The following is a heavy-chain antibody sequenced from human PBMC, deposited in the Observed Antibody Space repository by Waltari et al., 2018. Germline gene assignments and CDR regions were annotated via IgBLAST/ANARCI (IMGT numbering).Heavy chain of an antibody. V-gene: IGHV1-18*01. Sequence: QVQLVQSGAEVKKPGASVKVSCKASGYTFTSYGISWVRQAPGQGLEWMGWISAYNGNTNYAQKLQGRVTMTTDTATSTAYMELRSLRSDDTAVYYWARDHQPGIAGTGFDPWGQGTLVTVSS. D-gene: IGHD6-13*01. CDR2: ISAYNGNT. CDR1: GYTFTSYG. CDR3: ARDHQPGIAGTGFDP. J-gene: IGHJ5*02.